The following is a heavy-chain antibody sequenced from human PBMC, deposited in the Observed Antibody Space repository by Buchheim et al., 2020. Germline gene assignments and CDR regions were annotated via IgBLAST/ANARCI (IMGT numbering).Heavy chain of an antibody. CDR1: GYSFTNYW. CDR3: VRGSGYCTNTRCYLFDY. Sequence: EVQLVQSGAEVRKPGESLKISCQGSGYSFTNYWIGWVRQMPGKGLEWMGIIYPGDSDTRKSPSFQGQVTISVDKSTNTVYLQWNSLEASDSAMYYCVRGSGYCTNTRCYLFDYWGQGTL. V-gene: IGHV5-51*01. D-gene: IGHD2-2*01. J-gene: IGHJ4*02. CDR2: IYPGDSDT.